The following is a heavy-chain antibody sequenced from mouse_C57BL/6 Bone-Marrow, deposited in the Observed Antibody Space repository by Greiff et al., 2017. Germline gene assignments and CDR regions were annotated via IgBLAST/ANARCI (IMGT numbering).Heavy chain of an antibody. V-gene: IGHV1-19*01. D-gene: IGHD3-1*01. CDR3: ARGANSAWYFYV. Sequence: VQLQQSGPVLVKPGASVKMSCKASGYTFTDYYMNWVKQSHGKSLEWIGVINPYNGGTSYNQKFKGKATLTVDKSSSTAYMELNSLTSEDSAVYYCARGANSAWYFYVWGTGTTVTVSS. CDR1: GYTFTDYY. CDR2: INPYNGGT. J-gene: IGHJ1*03.